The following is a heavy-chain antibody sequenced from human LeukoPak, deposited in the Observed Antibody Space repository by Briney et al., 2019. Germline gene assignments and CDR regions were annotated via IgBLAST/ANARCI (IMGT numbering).Heavy chain of an antibody. CDR1: GGSISSYY. Sequence: PSETLSLTCTVSGGSISSYYWSWIRQPPGKGLEWIGSIYHSGSTYYNPSLKSRVTISVDTSKNQFSLKLSSVTAAATAVYYCAGELRSNDFWSGYVKNWFDPRGPGTLVTVSS. CDR3: AGELRSNDFWSGYVKNWFDP. CDR2: IYHSGST. D-gene: IGHD3-3*01. J-gene: IGHJ5*02. V-gene: IGHV4-38-2*02.